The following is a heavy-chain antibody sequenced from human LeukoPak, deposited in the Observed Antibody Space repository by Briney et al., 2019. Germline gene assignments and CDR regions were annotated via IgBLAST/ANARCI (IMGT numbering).Heavy chain of an antibody. V-gene: IGHV1-18*01. Sequence: ASVKVSCKASSYTLNSFGISWVRQAPGQGLEWMGWISAYNGNTNYAQNLRGRVTMTTDTSTSTAYMELRSLRSDDTAVYFCATGVRWDFDYWGQGSLVSVSS. D-gene: IGHD4-23*01. J-gene: IGHJ4*02. CDR2: ISAYNGNT. CDR1: SYTLNSFG. CDR3: ATGVRWDFDY.